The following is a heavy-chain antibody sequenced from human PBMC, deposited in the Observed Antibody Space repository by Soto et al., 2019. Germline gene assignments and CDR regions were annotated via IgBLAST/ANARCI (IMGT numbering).Heavy chain of an antibody. CDR1: GYSFTIYW. V-gene: IGHV5-51*01. J-gene: IGHJ6*02. CDR3: ARAMVRGKNYYGMDV. Sequence: GESLKISCKGSGYSFTIYWIGWVRQMPGKGLECMGIIYPGDSDTRYSPSFQGQVTISADKSISTAYLQWSSLKASDTAMYYCARAMVRGKNYYGMDVWGQGTTVTVSS. D-gene: IGHD3-10*01. CDR2: IYPGDSDT.